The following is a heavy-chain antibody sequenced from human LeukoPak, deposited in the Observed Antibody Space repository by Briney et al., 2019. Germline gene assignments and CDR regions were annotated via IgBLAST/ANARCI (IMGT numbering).Heavy chain of an antibody. J-gene: IGHJ2*01. CDR2: ISGSGGST. CDR3: ASTQRSYWYFDL. V-gene: IGHV3-23*01. CDR1: GFTFSSYA. D-gene: IGHD1-1*01. Sequence: PGGSLRLSCAASGFTFSSYAMSWVRQAPGKGLEWVSAISGSGGSTYHADSVKGRFTISRDNSKNTLYLQMNSLRAEDTAVYYCASTQRSYWYFDLWGRGTLVTVSS.